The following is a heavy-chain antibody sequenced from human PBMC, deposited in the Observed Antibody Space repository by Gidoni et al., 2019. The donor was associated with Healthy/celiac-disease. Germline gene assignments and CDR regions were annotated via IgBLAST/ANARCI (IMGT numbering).Heavy chain of an antibody. CDR2: IIPIDSYT. J-gene: IGHJ4*02. CDR3: ARSDSSDN. V-gene: IGHV5-10-1*03. D-gene: IGHD3-22*01. Sequence: EVQLVQSGAEVKKHGESLRISCKGSGYSFTSYWISWVRQMPVKGLEWMGMIIPIDSYTTSSPSFQGHVTISADKSISTAYLQWSILKASDTAMYYCARSDSSDNWGQGTLVTVSS. CDR1: GYSFTSYW.